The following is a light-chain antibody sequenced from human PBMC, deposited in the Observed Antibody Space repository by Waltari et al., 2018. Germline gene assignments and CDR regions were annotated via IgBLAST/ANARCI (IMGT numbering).Light chain of an antibody. CDR3: SMYMGSGVWV. CDR1: SGSVSSTSY. J-gene: IGLJ3*02. V-gene: IGLV8-61*01. Sequence: QPVVTQEPSLSVYPGGTVTLPCALSSGSVSSTSYPTWYQQTPGQPPRTLVYKGISRSSGVPDRFSGSILGNTAALTITGAQADDESDYYCSMYMGSGVWVFGGGTKLTVL. CDR2: KGI.